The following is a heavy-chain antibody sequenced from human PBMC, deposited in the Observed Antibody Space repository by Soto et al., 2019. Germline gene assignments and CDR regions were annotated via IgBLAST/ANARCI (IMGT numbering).Heavy chain of an antibody. CDR2: ISAYNGNT. J-gene: IGHJ3*02. V-gene: IGHV1-18*01. Sequence: ASVKVSCKASGYNFTKYGISWVRQAPGQGLEWMGWISAYNGNTNYAQKLQGRVTMTTDTSTSTAYTELRSLRSDDTAVYYCARTVGATYAFDIWGQGTMVTVSS. D-gene: IGHD1-26*01. CDR1: GYNFTKYG. CDR3: ARTVGATYAFDI.